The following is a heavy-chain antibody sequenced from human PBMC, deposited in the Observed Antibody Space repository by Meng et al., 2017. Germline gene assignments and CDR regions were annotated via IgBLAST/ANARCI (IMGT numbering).Heavy chain of an antibody. CDR2: IYPGDSDT. CDR1: GYSFTSYW. D-gene: IGHD3-22*01. V-gene: IGHV5-51*01. CDR3: ARRSIYYYDSSGYYWSAFGI. Sequence: GESLKISRKGSGYSFTSYWIGRVRQMPGKGLEWMGIIYPGDSDTRYSPSFQGQVTISADKSISTAYLQWSSLKALDTAMYYCARRSIYYYDSSGYYWSAFGIWGQGTMVTVSS. J-gene: IGHJ3*02.